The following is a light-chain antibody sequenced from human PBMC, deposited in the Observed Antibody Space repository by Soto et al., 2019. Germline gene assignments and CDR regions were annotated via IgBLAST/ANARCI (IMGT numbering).Light chain of an antibody. J-gene: IGKJ1*01. CDR2: GAS. Sequence: EIVLTQSPGTLSLSPGERATLSCRASQSVSSNYLAWYQQKPGQAPRLLIYGASSRATGIPDRFSGSGSGTDFTLTIRRLEPEDSAVYYCQQYGSSYPWTFGQGTKVEI. V-gene: IGKV3-20*01. CDR1: QSVSSNY. CDR3: QQYGSSYPWT.